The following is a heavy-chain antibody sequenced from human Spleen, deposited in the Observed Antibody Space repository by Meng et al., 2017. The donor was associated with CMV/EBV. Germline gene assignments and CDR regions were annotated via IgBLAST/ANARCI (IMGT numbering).Heavy chain of an antibody. CDR2: INPNSGGT. J-gene: IGHJ4*02. CDR1: GYSFTSYG. CDR3: ARGGEGMDY. Sequence: ASVKVSCKASGYSFTSYGISWVRQAPGQGLEWMGWINPNSGGTNYAQKFQGRVTMTRETSISTAYMELSRLRSDDTAVYYCARGGEGMDYWGQGTLVTVSS. V-gene: IGHV1-2*02. D-gene: IGHD3-10*01.